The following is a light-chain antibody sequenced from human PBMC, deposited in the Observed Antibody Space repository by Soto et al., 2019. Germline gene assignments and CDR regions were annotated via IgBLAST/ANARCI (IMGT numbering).Light chain of an antibody. CDR3: CSNAGNVEG. CDR1: SIEVGAYIY. CDR2: DVT. Sequence: QSVLTQPPSESGSPGQPVTISFTGTSIEVGAYIYVAWYQQLPGQAPIVMIYDVTKRPSGVPDRFSGSKSGNTASLTISGLQAEDEADYYCCSNAGNVEGFATGTKVTVL. J-gene: IGLJ1*01. V-gene: IGLV2-11*01.